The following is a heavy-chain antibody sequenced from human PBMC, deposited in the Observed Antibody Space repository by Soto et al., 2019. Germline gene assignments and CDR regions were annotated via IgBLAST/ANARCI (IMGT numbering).Heavy chain of an antibody. CDR3: AAIAPPHYYDSSGSDAFDI. J-gene: IGHJ3*02. CDR2: IVVGSGNT. CDR1: GFTFTSSA. V-gene: IGHV1-58*01. D-gene: IGHD3-22*01. Sequence: SVKVSCKASGFTFTSSAVQWVRQARGQRLEWIGWIVVGSGNTNYAQKFQERVTITRDMSTSTAYMELSSLRSEDTAVYYCAAIAPPHYYDSSGSDAFDIWGQGAMVTVSS.